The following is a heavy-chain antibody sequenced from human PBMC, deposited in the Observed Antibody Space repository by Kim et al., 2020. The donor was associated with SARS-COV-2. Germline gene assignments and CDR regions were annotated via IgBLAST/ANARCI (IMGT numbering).Heavy chain of an antibody. CDR3: ARAAAGTGEYYYYYGMDV. CDR2: IYYSGST. Sequence: SETLSLTCTVSGGSISSYYWSWIRQPPGKGLEWIGYIYYSGSTNYNPSLKSRVTISVDTSKNQFSLKLSSVTAADTAVYYCARAAAGTGEYYYYYGMDVWGQGTTVTVSS. J-gene: IGHJ6*02. D-gene: IGHD6-13*01. V-gene: IGHV4-59*01. CDR1: GGSISSYY.